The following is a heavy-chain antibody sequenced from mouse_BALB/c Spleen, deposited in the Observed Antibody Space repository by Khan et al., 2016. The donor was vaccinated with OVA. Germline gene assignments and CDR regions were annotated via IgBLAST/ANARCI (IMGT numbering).Heavy chain of an antibody. Sequence: QVRLQQSGAELVRPGVSVKISCKGSGYTFTDYAMHWVKQSHAKSLEWIGVISTYYGDADYNQKFKGKATMTVDKSSSTAYMELARLTSEDSAIYYCARGRGNSRFAYWGQGTLVTVSA. CDR3: ARGRGNSRFAY. CDR2: ISTYYGDA. J-gene: IGHJ3*01. D-gene: IGHD2-1*01. V-gene: IGHV1S137*01. CDR1: GYTFTDYA.